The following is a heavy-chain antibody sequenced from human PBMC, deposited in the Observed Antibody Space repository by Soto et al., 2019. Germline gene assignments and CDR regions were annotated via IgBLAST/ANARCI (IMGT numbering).Heavy chain of an antibody. Sequence: GGSLRLSCSASGFTFSSYEMNWVRQAPGKGLEWISYISPNSTTIYYSDSVKGRFTISRDNAKSSLNLQLNSLRAEDTAVYYCARAAGTLVRGVYGMDVWGQGTTVTVSS. CDR2: ISPNSTTI. CDR3: ARAAGTLVRGVYGMDV. D-gene: IGHD3-10*01. V-gene: IGHV3-48*03. CDR1: GFTFSSYE. J-gene: IGHJ6*02.